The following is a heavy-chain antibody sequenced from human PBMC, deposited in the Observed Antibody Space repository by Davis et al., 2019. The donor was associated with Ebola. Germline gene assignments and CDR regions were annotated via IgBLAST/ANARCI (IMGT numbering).Heavy chain of an antibody. V-gene: IGHV1-18*01. CDR1: GYTFTSYG. J-gene: IGHJ4*02. CDR2: ISAYNGNT. CDR3: ARDLPPRDSSSWLTFTWDY. D-gene: IGHD6-13*01. Sequence: ASVKVSCKASGYTFTSYGISWVRQAPGQGLEWMGWISAYNGNTNYAQKLQGRVTMTTDTSTSTAYMELRSLRSDDTAVYYCARDLPPRDSSSWLTFTWDYWGQGTLVTVSS.